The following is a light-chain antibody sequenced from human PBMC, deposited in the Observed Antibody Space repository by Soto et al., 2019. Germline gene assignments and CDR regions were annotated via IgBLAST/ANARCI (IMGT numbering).Light chain of an antibody. CDR1: QSVSSSY. J-gene: IGKJ1*01. V-gene: IGKV3-20*01. CDR2: GAS. Sequence: EIVLTQSPGTLSLSPGEGATLSCRASQSVSSSYLAWYQQKPGQAPTLLIYGASNRAAGIPDRFSGSGSGTDLTLTISRLEAEDFAVYYCQQYAGPSRTFGQGTKVEIQ. CDR3: QQYAGPSRT.